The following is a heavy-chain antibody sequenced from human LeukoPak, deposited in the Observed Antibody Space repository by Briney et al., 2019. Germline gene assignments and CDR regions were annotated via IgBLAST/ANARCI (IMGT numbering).Heavy chain of an antibody. Sequence: GASVKVSCKASGYTFTSYDINWVRQATGQGREWMGGMNPNSGNTGYAQKFQGRVTITRNTSISTAYMELSSLRSEDTAVYYCARSQRATTPRPVEYYFDYWGQGTLVTVSS. CDR3: ARSQRATTPRPVEYYFDY. V-gene: IGHV1-8*03. CDR1: GYTFTSYD. D-gene: IGHD5-24*01. J-gene: IGHJ4*02. CDR2: MNPNSGNT.